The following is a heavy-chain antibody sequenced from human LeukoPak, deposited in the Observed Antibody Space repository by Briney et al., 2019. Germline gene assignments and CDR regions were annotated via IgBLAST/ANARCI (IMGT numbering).Heavy chain of an antibody. D-gene: IGHD4-23*01. CDR1: GFTFSSYG. CDR3: AKDAPNYGGSDRFDY. Sequence: PGGSLRLSCAASGFTFSSYGMHWVRQAPGKGLEWVAFIRYDGSNKYYADSVKGRFTISRDNSKNTLYLQMNSLRAEDTAVYYCAKDAPNYGGSDRFDYWGQGTLVTVSS. J-gene: IGHJ4*02. V-gene: IGHV3-30*02. CDR2: IRYDGSNK.